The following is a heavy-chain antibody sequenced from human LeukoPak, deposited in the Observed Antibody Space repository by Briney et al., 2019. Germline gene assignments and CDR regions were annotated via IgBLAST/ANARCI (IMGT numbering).Heavy chain of an antibody. J-gene: IGHJ6*03. Sequence: SETLSLTCTVSGGSISSSSYYWGWIRQPPGKGLEWIGSIYYSGSTYYNPSLKSRVTISVDTSKNQFSLKLSSVTAADTAVYYCARARCSSTSCYQGYYYYMDVWGKGTTVTVSS. V-gene: IGHV4-39*07. CDR2: IYYSGST. D-gene: IGHD2-2*01. CDR1: GGSISSSSYY. CDR3: ARARCSSTSCYQGYYYYMDV.